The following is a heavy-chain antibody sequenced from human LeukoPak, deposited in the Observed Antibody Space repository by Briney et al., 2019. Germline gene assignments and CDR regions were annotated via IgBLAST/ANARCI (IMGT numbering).Heavy chain of an antibody. CDR3: ARSNARDGYNFGY. D-gene: IGHD5-24*01. CDR1: GGSISSYY. J-gene: IGHJ4*02. V-gene: IGHV4-59*08. CDR2: IYYSGST. Sequence: SETLSLTCTVSGGSISSYYWNWIRQPPGKGLEWIGYIYYSGSTNYNPSLKSRVTISVDTSKNQFSLKLTSMTAADTAVYYCARSNARDGYNFGYWGQGILVTVSS.